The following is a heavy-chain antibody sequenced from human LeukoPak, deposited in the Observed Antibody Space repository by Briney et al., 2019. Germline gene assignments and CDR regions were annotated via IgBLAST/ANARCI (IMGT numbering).Heavy chain of an antibody. CDR3: ARGSRVADSSGV. Sequence: WASVKVSCKASGGTFSSYAISWVRQAPGQGLEWMGRIIPILGIANYAQKFQGRVTITADKSTSTAYMELSSLRSEDTAVYYCARGSRVADSSGVWGQGTLVTVSS. CDR1: GGTFSSYA. D-gene: IGHD3-22*01. CDR2: IIPILGIA. V-gene: IGHV1-69*04. J-gene: IGHJ4*02.